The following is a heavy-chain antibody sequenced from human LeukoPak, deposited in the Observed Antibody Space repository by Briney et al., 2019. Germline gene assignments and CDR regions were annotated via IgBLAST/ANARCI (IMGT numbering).Heavy chain of an antibody. CDR3: ASMSEGSWFDP. J-gene: IGHJ5*02. V-gene: IGHV4-39*07. Sequence: SETLSLTCTVSGGSISSSNYYWSWIRQPPGKGLEWIGEINHSGSTNYNPSLKSRVTISVDTSKNQFSLKLSSVTAADTAVYYCASMSEGSWFDPWGQGTLVTVSS. CDR2: INHSGST. D-gene: IGHD3-10*02. CDR1: GGSISSSNYY.